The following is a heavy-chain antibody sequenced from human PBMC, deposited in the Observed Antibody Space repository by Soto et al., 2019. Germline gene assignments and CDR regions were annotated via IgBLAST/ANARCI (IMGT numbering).Heavy chain of an antibody. Sequence: TLSLTCTFSGGSITTAGYSWSWIRQPPGKALEWIGYVYHTGNAYPKPSLKSRVTISLDRSKNQFSLKMTSVTAADTALYYCASRPFYYYGLDVWGQGTTVTVSS. J-gene: IGHJ6*02. CDR3: ASRPFYYYGLDV. V-gene: IGHV4-30-2*01. CDR1: GGSITTAGYS. CDR2: VYHTGNA.